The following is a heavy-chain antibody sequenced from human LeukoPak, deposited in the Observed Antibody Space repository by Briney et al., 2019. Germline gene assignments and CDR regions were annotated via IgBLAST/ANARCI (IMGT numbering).Heavy chain of an antibody. J-gene: IGHJ4*02. CDR1: GGSISSYY. V-gene: IGHV4-59*01. CDR2: IYYSGST. D-gene: IGHD2-2*01. Sequence: SETLSLTCTVSGGSISSYYWSWIRQPPGEGLEWIGYIYYSGSTNYNPSLKSRVTISVDTSKNQFSLKLSSVTAADTAVYYCARGRPPVPYFDYWGQGTLVTVSS. CDR3: ARGRPPVPYFDY.